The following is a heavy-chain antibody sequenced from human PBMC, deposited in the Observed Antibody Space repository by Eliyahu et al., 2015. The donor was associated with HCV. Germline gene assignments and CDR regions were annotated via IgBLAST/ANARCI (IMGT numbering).Heavy chain of an antibody. D-gene: IGHD1-26*01. CDR1: GGSISSDY. CDR2: IYYSGRT. Sequence: QVQLQESGPGLVKPSETVSLTCTVSGGSISSDYWSWIRQPPGKGLEWIGYIYYSGRTNYNPSLKSRVTISVDTSKNQFSLNLTSVTAADTAVYYCARGTVGTTLGNFFFASYGLDVWGRGITVTVSS. V-gene: IGHV4-59*01. CDR3: ARGTVGTTLGNFFFASYGLDV. J-gene: IGHJ6*02.